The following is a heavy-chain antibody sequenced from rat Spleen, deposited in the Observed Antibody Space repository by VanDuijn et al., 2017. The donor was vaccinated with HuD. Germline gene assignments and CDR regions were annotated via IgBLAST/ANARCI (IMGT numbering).Heavy chain of an antibody. CDR1: GFSLISYA. Sequence: QVRLKESGPGLVQPSQTLSLTCTVSGFSLISYAVNWVRQPPGKGLEWMGGIWGDGSTNYNSALKSRLSISRDTSKNQVFLKMNSLQTEDTAIYFCTSPFRWFAYWGQGTLVTVSS. CDR2: IWGDGST. CDR3: TSPFRWFAY. V-gene: IGHV2-13*01. J-gene: IGHJ3*01.